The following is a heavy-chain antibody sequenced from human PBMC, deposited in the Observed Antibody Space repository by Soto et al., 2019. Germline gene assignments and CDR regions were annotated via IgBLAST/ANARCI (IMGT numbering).Heavy chain of an antibody. J-gene: IGHJ3*02. V-gene: IGHV3-7*01. CDR2: IKQDGSEK. CDR3: ARAVTGYCSGGSCYLDAFDI. D-gene: IGHD2-15*01. CDR1: GFTFSSYW. Sequence: GGSLRLSCASSGFTFSSYWMSLVRQAPGKGLEWVANIKQDGSEKYYVDSVKGRFTISRDNAKNSLYLQMNSLRAEDTAVYYCARAVTGYCSGGSCYLDAFDIWGQGTMVTVSS.